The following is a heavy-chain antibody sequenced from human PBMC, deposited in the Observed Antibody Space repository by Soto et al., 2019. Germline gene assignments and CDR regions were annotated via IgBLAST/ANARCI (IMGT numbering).Heavy chain of an antibody. CDR3: ASTTYYDFWSGYGPQSYYSCGMDV. CDR1: GGTFSSYA. D-gene: IGHD3-3*01. CDR2: IIPIFGTA. Sequence: GASVKVSCKASGGTFSSYAISWVRQAPGQGLEWMGGIIPIFGTANYAQKFQGRVTITADKSTSTAYTELSSLRSEDTAVYYCASTTYYDFWSGYGPQSYYSCGMDVWGPGTTATVSS. V-gene: IGHV1-69*06. J-gene: IGHJ6*02.